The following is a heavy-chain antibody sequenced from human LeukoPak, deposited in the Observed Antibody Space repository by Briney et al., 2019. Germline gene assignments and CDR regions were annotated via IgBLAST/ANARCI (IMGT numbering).Heavy chain of an antibody. CDR2: INWNGGST. D-gene: IGHD3-10*01. V-gene: IGHV3-20*04. CDR1: GFTFDDYG. CDR3: VCGSGSRDHFDY. J-gene: IGHJ4*02. Sequence: PGGSLRLSCAASGFTFDDYGMSWVRQAPGKGLEWVSGINWNGGSTGYADSVKGRFTISRDNAKNSLYLQMNSLRAEDTALYYCVCGSGSRDHFDYWGQGTLVTVSS.